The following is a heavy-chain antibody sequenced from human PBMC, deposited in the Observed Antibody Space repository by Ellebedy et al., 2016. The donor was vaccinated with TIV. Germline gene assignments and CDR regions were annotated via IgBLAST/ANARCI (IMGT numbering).Heavy chain of an antibody. V-gene: IGHV3-30*03. Sequence: GESLKISXAASGFTFSSYGMHWVRQAPGKGLEWVAVISYDGSNKYYADSVKGRFTISRDNAKNSLYLQMNSLRAEDTAVYYCARDVDWASDYWGQGILVTVSS. CDR1: GFTFSSYG. D-gene: IGHD3-9*01. J-gene: IGHJ4*02. CDR2: ISYDGSNK. CDR3: ARDVDWASDY.